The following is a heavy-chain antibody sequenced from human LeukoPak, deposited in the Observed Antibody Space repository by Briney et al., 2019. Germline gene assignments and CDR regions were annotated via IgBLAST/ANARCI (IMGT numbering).Heavy chain of an antibody. D-gene: IGHD4-17*01. CDR2: IYYSGST. V-gene: IGHV4-59*08. CDR1: GGSISSYY. CDR3: ARHDDYGDYVDY. Sequence: SETLSLTCTVSGGSISSYYWSWIRQPPGKGLEWIGYIYYSGSTNCNPSLKSRVTISVDTSKNQFSLKLSSVTAADTAVYYCARHDDYGDYVDYWGQGTLVTVSS. J-gene: IGHJ4*02.